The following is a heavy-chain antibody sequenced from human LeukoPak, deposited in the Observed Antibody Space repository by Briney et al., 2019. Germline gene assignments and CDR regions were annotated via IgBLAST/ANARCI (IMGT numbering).Heavy chain of an antibody. V-gene: IGHV3-53*01. J-gene: IGHJ3*02. D-gene: IGHD3-10*01. CDR1: GFIVSRSY. Sequence: GGSLRLSCAASGFIVSRSYMSWVRQAPGKGLEWVSVIYSGGSTYYADSVKGRFTISRDDSKNTVYLQMNSLRAEDTAAYYCTRVSGSYDASDIWGQGTMGIVSS. CDR3: TRVSGSYDASDI. CDR2: IYSGGST.